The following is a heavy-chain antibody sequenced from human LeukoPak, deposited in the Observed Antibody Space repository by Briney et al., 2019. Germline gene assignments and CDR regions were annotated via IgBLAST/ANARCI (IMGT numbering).Heavy chain of an antibody. D-gene: IGHD5-18*01. CDR2: ISYDGGNK. Sequence: GRSPRLSCAASGFTFSSYAMHWVRRAPGKGLEWVAVISYDGGNKYYADSVKGRFTISRDNSKNTLYLQMNSLRAEDTAVYYCASDPNFGYSFDYWGQGTLVTVSS. J-gene: IGHJ4*02. CDR3: ASDPNFGYSFDY. V-gene: IGHV3-30*01. CDR1: GFTFSSYA.